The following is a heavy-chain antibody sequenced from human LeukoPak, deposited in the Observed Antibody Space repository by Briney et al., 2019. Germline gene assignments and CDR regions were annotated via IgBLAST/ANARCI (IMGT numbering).Heavy chain of an antibody. CDR2: INPNSGGT. CDR3: ARARVTTRTLDY. V-gene: IGHV1-2*02. D-gene: IGHD4-17*01. CDR1: GYTFTGYY. J-gene: IGHJ4*02. Sequence: ASVTVSCKASGYTFTGYYMHWVRQAPGQGLEWMGWINPNSGGTNYAQKFQGRVTMTRDTSISTAYMELSRLRSDDTAVYYCARARVTTRTLDYWGQGTLVTVSS.